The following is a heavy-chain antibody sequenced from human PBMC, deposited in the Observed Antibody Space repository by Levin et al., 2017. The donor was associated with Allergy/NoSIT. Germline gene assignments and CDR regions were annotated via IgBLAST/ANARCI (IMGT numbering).Heavy chain of an antibody. Sequence: GGSLRLSCAASGITFKNAWMNWVRQAPGKGLEWVGRIKSDLYGGTTDYAAPVKGRFTISREDAKSTVYLQMNSLKTEDTALYFCSTDQWPHRESSEWSGAFDTWGQGTLVTVSS. V-gene: IGHV3-15*01. CDR3: STDQWPHRESSEWSGAFDT. CDR2: IKSDLYGGTT. CDR1: GITFKNAW. J-gene: IGHJ4*02. D-gene: IGHD6-19*01.